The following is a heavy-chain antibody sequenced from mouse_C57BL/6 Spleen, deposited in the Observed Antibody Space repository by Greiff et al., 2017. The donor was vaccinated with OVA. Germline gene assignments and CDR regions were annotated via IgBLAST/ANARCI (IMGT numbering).Heavy chain of an antibody. J-gene: IGHJ3*01. CDR3: ARSGTARGTGFAY. V-gene: IGHV1-82*01. CDR2: IYPGDGDT. CDR1: GYAFSSSW. D-gene: IGHD3-1*01. Sequence: QVQLKQSGPELVKPGASVKISCKASGYAFSSSWMNWVKQRPGKGLEWIGRIYPGDGDTNYNGKFKGKATLTADKSSSTAYMQLSSLTSEDSAVYFCARSGTARGTGFAYWGQGTLVTVSA.